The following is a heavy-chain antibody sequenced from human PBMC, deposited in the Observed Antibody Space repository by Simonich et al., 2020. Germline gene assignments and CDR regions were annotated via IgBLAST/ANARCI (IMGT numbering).Heavy chain of an antibody. J-gene: IGHJ5*02. D-gene: IGHD7-27*01. CDR2: VTNYVSKK. Sequence: QVQLVESGGGVVQPGRSLRLSCAASGFTFSSYAMHWVRQAPGKGLGWVGVVTNYVSKKYYAASGKCRFTISRDNSKDTLYLQMNSLRAEDTAVYYCARDRNWGWFDPWGQGTLVTVSS. CDR1: GFTFSSYA. V-gene: IGHV3-30*07. CDR3: ARDRNWGWFDP.